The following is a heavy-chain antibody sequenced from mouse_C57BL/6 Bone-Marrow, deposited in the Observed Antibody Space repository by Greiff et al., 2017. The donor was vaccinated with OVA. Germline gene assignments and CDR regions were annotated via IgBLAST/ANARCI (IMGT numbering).Heavy chain of an antibody. V-gene: IGHV5-4*01. CDR3: ARDDYDGWYFDV. J-gene: IGHJ1*03. D-gene: IGHD2-4*01. CDR2: ISDGGSYT. Sequence: EVQRVESGGGLVKPGGSLKLSCAASGFTFSSYAMSWVRLTPEKRLEWVATISDGGSYTYYPDNVKGRFTISRDNAKNNLYLQMSHLKSEDTAMYYCARDDYDGWYFDVWGTGTTVTVSS. CDR1: GFTFSSYA.